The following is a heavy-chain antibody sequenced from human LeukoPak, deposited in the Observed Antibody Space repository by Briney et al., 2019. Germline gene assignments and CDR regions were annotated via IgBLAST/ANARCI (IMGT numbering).Heavy chain of an antibody. J-gene: IGHJ3*02. CDR3: ARAGEGGSYLDAFDI. Sequence: TGGSLRLSCAASGFTFSSYWMSWIRQPPGKGLEWIGYIYYSGSTNYNPSLKSRVTISVDTSKNQFSLKLSSVTAADTAVYYCARAGEGGSYLDAFDIWGQGTMVTVSS. V-gene: IGHV4-59*01. CDR2: IYYSGST. CDR1: GFTFSSYW. D-gene: IGHD1-26*01.